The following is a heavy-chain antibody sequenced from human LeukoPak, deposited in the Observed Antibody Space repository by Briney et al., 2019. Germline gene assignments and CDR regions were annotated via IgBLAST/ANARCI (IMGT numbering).Heavy chain of an antibody. J-gene: IGHJ3*02. Sequence: GGSLRLSCAASGFTFSDNYMSWIRQAPGKGLEWVSYISSSGSIYYADSVKGRFTISRDNAKNSLYLQMNSQRAEDTAVYYCARDWRDSCCKFPNDAFDIWVQGTMVTVSS. CDR3: ARDWRDSCCKFPNDAFDI. CDR2: ISSSGSI. V-gene: IGHV3-11*04. D-gene: IGHD2/OR15-2a*01. CDR1: GFTFSDNY.